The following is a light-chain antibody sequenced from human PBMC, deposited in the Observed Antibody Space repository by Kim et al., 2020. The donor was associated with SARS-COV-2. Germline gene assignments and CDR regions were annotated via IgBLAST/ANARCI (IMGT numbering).Light chain of an antibody. V-gene: IGLV2-14*03. J-gene: IGLJ1*01. CDR2: DVS. CDR1: GSDVGAYKY. CDR3: TSYTSSNTYV. Sequence: GQTITISYAGTGSDVGAYKYVSWYQHHPGKAPKVLIYDVSDRPSGVSNRFSGSKSGNTASLTISGLQAEDEADYYCTSYTSSNTYVFGTGTKVTVL.